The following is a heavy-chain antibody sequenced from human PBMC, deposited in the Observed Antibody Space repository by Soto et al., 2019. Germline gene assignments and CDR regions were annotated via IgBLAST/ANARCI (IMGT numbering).Heavy chain of an antibody. D-gene: IGHD3-16*01. CDR3: AKQFGQNFDY. J-gene: IGHJ4*02. CDR2: IGGLGGPTNTGGST. CDR1: GFTFSTQA. Sequence: EVQLLESGGGLVQPGGSLRLSCAGSGFTFSTQALTWVRQAPGKGLEWVSTIGGLGGPTNTGGSTNYADSVKGRFTISTDNSKDTLYLQMNNLRAEDTAVYYCAKQFGQNFDYWGQGTLVTVSS. V-gene: IGHV3-23*01.